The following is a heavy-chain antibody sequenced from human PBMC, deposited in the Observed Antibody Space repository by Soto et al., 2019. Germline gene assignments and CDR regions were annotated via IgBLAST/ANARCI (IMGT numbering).Heavy chain of an antibody. D-gene: IGHD2-8*01. CDR1: GGSISSGGYY. V-gene: IGHV4-31*02. CDR2: IYHRGGT. Sequence: QVQLQESGPGLVKPSETLSFTCKVSGGSISSGGYYWSWIRQLPGKGLEWIGYIYHRGGTYYNPALKRRITISVDTSKNQFSLKMTSVTAADTAVYFCARAPGRMMNALRYYYGLDVWGQGTTVTVSS. J-gene: IGHJ6*02. CDR3: ARAPGRMMNALRYYYGLDV.